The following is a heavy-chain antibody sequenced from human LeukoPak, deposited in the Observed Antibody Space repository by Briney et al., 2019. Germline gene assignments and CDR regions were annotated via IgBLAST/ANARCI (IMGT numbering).Heavy chain of an antibody. J-gene: IGHJ4*02. CDR2: ISSDSSSM. CDR3: ARAIVVIPAAIRY. V-gene: IGHV3-21*04. D-gene: IGHD2-2*01. Sequence: GGSLRLSCAASGFTFSRYTMKWVCQSPGKGLEYVSSISSDSSSMYYADSVKGRFTISRDNSKNTLYLQMNSLRAEDTAVYYCARAIVVIPAAIRYWGQGTLVTVSS. CDR1: GFTFSRYT.